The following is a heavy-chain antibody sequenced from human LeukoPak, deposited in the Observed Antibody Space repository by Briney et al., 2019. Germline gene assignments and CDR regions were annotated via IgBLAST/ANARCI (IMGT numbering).Heavy chain of an antibody. V-gene: IGHV1-46*01. CDR1: GYILSSYN. D-gene: IGHD1-1*01. CDR3: ARVSSWKNWFDP. CDR2: INPSGGDT. J-gene: IGHJ5*02. Sequence: GASVKVSCKASGYILSSYNMHWVRQAPGQGLEWLGIINPSGGDTKYAQKFQGRVTLTRDKSTSTVYMELSSLTSDDTAVYYCARVSSWKNWFDPWGQGTLVTVSS.